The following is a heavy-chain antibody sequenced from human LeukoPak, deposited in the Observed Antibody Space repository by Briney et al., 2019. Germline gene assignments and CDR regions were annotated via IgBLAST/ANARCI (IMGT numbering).Heavy chain of an antibody. D-gene: IGHD2-2*01. Sequence: PSQTLSLTCTVSGGSISSGDYYWSWIRQPPGKGLEWIVYIYYSGSTYYNPSLKRPVTISVDTSKNQFSLKLSSVTAADTAVYYCARSPKYCSSTSCYAYYYGMDVWGQGTTVTVSS. CDR2: IYYSGST. CDR1: GGSISSGDYY. CDR3: ARSPKYCSSTSCYAYYYGMDV. V-gene: IGHV4-30-4*01. J-gene: IGHJ6*02.